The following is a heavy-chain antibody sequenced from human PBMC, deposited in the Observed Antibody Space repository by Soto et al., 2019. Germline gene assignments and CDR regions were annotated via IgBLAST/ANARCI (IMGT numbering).Heavy chain of an antibody. D-gene: IGHD2-21*01. J-gene: IGHJ4*02. CDR3: AKDPTFRPLGQPEPFDY. V-gene: IGHV3-21*01. Sequence: PGGSLRLSCAASGFTFSSYSMNWVRQAPGKGLEWVSSISSSSSYIYYADSVKGRFTISRDNAKNSLYLQMNSLRAEDTAVYYCAKDPTFRPLGQPEPFDYWGQGTLVTVSS. CDR2: ISSSSSYI. CDR1: GFTFSSYS.